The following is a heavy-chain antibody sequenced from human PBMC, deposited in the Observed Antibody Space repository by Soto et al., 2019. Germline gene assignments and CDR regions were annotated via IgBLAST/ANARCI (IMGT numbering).Heavy chain of an antibody. Sequence: GGSLRLSCAASGFTFSSYSMNWVRQAPGKGLEWVSSISSSSSYIYYADSVKGRFTISRDNAKNSLYLQMNSLRAEDTAVYYCARGTYYDDSSGYYAYWCKGTLVTVSS. V-gene: IGHV3-21*01. D-gene: IGHD3-22*01. J-gene: IGHJ4*02. CDR1: GFTFSSYS. CDR3: ARGTYYDDSSGYYAY. CDR2: ISSSSSYI.